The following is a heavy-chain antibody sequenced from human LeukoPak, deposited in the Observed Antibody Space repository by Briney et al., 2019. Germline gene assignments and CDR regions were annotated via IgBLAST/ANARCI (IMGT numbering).Heavy chain of an antibody. J-gene: IGHJ4*02. CDR2: IYTSGST. Sequence: SETLSLTCTVSGNSISSGDYYWSWIRQPAGKGLEWIGRIYTSGSTTYNPSLKSRVTISVDTSKNQFSLKLSSVTAADTAVYYCARVPHDLYYYDSSGYVAYWGQGTLVTVSS. D-gene: IGHD3-22*01. CDR1: GNSISSGDYY. CDR3: ARVPHDLYYYDSSGYVAY. V-gene: IGHV4-61*02.